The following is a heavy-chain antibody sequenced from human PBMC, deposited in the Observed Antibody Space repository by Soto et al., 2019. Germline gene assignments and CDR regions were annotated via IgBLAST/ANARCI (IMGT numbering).Heavy chain of an antibody. J-gene: IGHJ6*03. CDR1: GFTFGSSG. D-gene: IGHD1-20*01. CDR3: ARGRMTGMTYYMDV. CDR2: ILYDGSNK. V-gene: IGHV3-30*02. Sequence: GGSLRLSCAASGFTFGSSGMHWVRQAPGKGLDWVALILYDGSNKYYGDTGKGRFTISRDNSKNTLYLQMNSLRAEDTSVYYCARGRMTGMTYYMDVWGKGTTVTVSS.